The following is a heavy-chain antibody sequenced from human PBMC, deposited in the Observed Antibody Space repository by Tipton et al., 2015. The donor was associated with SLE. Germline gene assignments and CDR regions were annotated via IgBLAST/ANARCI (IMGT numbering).Heavy chain of an antibody. J-gene: IGHJ4*02. CDR1: GFTFSDYY. CDR2: ISSSGSTI. Sequence: GSLRLSCAASGFTFSDYYMSWIRQAPGKGLEWVSYISSSGSTIYYADSVKGRFTISKDNAKNSLYLQMNSLRAEDTAVYYCARGSSSSWFLFDYWGQGTLVTVSS. CDR3: ARGSSSSWFLFDY. D-gene: IGHD6-13*01. V-gene: IGHV3-11*01.